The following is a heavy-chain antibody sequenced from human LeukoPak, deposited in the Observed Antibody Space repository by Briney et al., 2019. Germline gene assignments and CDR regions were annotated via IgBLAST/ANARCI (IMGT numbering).Heavy chain of an antibody. J-gene: IGHJ4*02. D-gene: IGHD3-10*01. CDR3: VKGVTMVRGSREFDY. Sequence: GGSLRLFCTASGFIFSNSAMTWVRQAPGKGLEWVSSIGGGGSSYYAGSVKGRFTISRDNSKNTVYLQMNNLRAEDTAIFYCVKGVTMVRGSREFDYWGQGALVTVSS. V-gene: IGHV3-23*01. CDR2: IGGGGSS. CDR1: GFIFSNSA.